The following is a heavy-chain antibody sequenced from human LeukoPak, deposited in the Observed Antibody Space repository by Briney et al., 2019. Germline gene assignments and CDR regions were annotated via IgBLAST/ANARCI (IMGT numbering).Heavy chain of an antibody. CDR1: GFTFSSYS. D-gene: IGHD3-10*01. Sequence: GGSLRLSCAASGFTFSSYSMNWVRQAPGKGLEWVSYISSSSSPIYYADSVKGRFTISRDNAKNSLSLQMNSLRAEDTAVYYYARERSPRNFDFWSQGTLVTVSS. CDR2: ISSSSSPI. J-gene: IGHJ4*02. V-gene: IGHV3-48*01. CDR3: ARERSPRNFDF.